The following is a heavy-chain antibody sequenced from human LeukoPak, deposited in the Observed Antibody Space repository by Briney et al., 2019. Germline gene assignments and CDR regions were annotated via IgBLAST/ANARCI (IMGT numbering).Heavy chain of an antibody. Sequence: GGSLRLSCAASGFTFSSYSMNWVRQAPGKGLEWVSSISSSSSYIYYADSVKGRFTISRDNAKNSLYLQMNSLRAEDTAVYYCARLANYDILTGSRRRAFDIWGQGTMVTVSS. CDR3: ARLANYDILTGSRRRAFDI. V-gene: IGHV3-21*01. CDR1: GFTFSSYS. CDR2: ISSSSSYI. D-gene: IGHD3-9*01. J-gene: IGHJ3*02.